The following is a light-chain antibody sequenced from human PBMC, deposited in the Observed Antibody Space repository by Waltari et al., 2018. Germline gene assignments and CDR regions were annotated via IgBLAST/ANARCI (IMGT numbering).Light chain of an antibody. CDR3: SSYTSSGVV. CDR1: GSDVGGYDY. V-gene: IGLV2-14*01. Sequence: QSALTQPASVSGSPGQAIIISCTGTGSDVGGYDYVSWYQQYPGKAPRLIISDVYKRPSGGPNRFSGSNSETTAYLTISGLQAEDESVYYCSSYTSSGVVFGGGTKLTVL. CDR2: DVY. J-gene: IGLJ2*01.